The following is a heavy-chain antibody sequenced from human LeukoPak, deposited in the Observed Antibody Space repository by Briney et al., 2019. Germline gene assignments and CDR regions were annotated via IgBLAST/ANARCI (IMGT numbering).Heavy chain of an antibody. Sequence: SETLSLTCTVSGGSISSYYWSWIRQPPGKGLEWIGYIYYSGSTNYDPSLKSRVTISVDTSKNQFSLKLSSVTAADTAVYYCARFPAAAGTPRWALDIWGQGTMVTVSS. J-gene: IGHJ3*02. D-gene: IGHD6-13*01. CDR3: ARFPAAAGTPRWALDI. V-gene: IGHV4-59*01. CDR2: IYYSGST. CDR1: GGSISSYY.